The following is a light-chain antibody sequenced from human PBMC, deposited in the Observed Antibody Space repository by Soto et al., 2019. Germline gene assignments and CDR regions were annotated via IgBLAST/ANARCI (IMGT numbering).Light chain of an antibody. CDR2: DVT. CDR1: SSEVGGYNS. CDR3: SSYRTGGSYV. Sequence: QSALTQPASVSGSPGLSIAISCTGTSSEVGGYNSVSWYQQHPGKAHKLVIYDVTSRPSGVSNRFSGSKSGNTASLTISWLQAEDEGDYYCSSYRTGGSYVFGTGTKVTVL. J-gene: IGLJ1*01. V-gene: IGLV2-14*01.